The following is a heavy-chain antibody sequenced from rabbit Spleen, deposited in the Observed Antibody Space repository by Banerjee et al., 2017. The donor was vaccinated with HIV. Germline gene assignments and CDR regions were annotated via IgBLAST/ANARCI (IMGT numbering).Heavy chain of an antibody. CDR3: ARDLVGVIGWNFYL. CDR1: AFSFSDRDV. CDR2: INASTGKP. V-gene: IGHV1S45*01. Sequence: QEQLVESGGGLVKPEGSLTLTCKASAFSFSDRDVMCWVRQAPGKGLEWIACINASTGKPVYATWASGRFTISRTSSTTVTLRMTSLTAADRATYFCARDLVGVIGWNFYLWGPGTLVTVS. D-gene: IGHD1-1*01. J-gene: IGHJ4*01.